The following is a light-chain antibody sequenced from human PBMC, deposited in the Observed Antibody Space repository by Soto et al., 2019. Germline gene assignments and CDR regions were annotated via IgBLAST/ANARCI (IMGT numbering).Light chain of an antibody. V-gene: IGKV3-20*01. J-gene: IGKJ1*01. CDR1: QYINTR. CDR3: QQYGGSSWT. CDR2: QTS. Sequence: EIVLTQSPATLSSFPGDRVTLSCRASQYINTRLAWYQHRPGQAPRLLIYQTSIRAAGIPARFSASGTGTDFTLTISRLEPEDFAVYYCQQYGGSSWTFGQGTKVDIK.